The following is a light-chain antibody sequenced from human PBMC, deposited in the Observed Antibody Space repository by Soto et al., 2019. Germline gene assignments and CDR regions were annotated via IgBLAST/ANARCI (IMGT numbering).Light chain of an antibody. CDR2: EVT. Sequence: QSALTQPASVSGSPGQTVTISCTGTSSDVGGYNYVSWYQQHPGIAPKLIIYEVTKRPSGVSNRLSGSKSGNTASLTISGLQAEDEADYYCISYTSARDYVFGGGTKVTVL. J-gene: IGLJ1*01. CDR3: ISYTSARDYV. CDR1: SSDVGGYNY. V-gene: IGLV2-14*01.